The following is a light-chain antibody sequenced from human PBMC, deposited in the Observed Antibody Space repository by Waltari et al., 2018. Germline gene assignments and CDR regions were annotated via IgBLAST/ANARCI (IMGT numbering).Light chain of an antibody. Sequence: QSVLTQPATVYGSSGQSITIFCTGTSSDVGSYNCVACYQQHPGKSPKIVIYDVRKRPSGVSDRFSGSKSGNTASLTISGLQAEDEADYYCSSYTSGNTWVFGGGTKLTVL. CDR2: DVR. J-gene: IGLJ3*02. CDR1: SSDVGSYNC. V-gene: IGLV2-14*03. CDR3: SSYTSGNTWV.